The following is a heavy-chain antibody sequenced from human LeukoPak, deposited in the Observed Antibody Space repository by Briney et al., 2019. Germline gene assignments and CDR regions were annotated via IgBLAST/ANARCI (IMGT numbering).Heavy chain of an antibody. CDR3: ARDARHCTSSSCYSFYLDS. V-gene: IGHV1-2*02. CDR1: GYTFTGYY. D-gene: IGHD2/OR15-2a*01. Sequence: GASVKVSCKASGYTFTGYYIHWVRQAPGQVLDWMGWMNPNSGDTKYAQKFQGRITMTRDTSISTGYMELKWLRSDDTAVYYCARDARHCTSSSCYSFYLDSWGQGTLVTVSS. CDR2: MNPNSGDT. J-gene: IGHJ4*02.